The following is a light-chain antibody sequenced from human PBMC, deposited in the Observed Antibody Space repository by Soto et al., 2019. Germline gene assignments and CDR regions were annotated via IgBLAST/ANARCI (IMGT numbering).Light chain of an antibody. CDR3: QKSRCAST. Sequence: DIQMTQSPSSLSASVGDRVTITCRASQGISNYLAWYQQKPGKVPKLLIYAASTLQAGVPSRFTGSGSGTDFTLTISSLQRDDVASYYCQKSRCASTFGGGTKVEI. CDR2: AAS. CDR1: QGISNY. V-gene: IGKV1-27*01. J-gene: IGKJ4*01.